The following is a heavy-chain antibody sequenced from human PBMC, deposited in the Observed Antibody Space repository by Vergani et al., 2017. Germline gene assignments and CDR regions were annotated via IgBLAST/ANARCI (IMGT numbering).Heavy chain of an antibody. Sequence: EVQLVETGGGLIQPGGSLGLSCAASGFTVSSNYMSWVRQAPGKGLEWVSVIYSGGSTYYADSVKGRFTISRDNSKNTLYLQMNSLRAEDTAVYYCARVGXGYDRYYYYYYMDVWGKGTTVTVSS. CDR2: IYSGGST. V-gene: IGHV3-53*02. CDR3: ARVGXGYDRYYYYYYMDV. D-gene: IGHD5-12*01. J-gene: IGHJ6*03. CDR1: GFTVSSNY.